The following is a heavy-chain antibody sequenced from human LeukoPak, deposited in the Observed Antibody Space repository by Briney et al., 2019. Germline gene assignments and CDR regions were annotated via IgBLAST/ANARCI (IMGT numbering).Heavy chain of an antibody. CDR3: AGIVGARGDGDAFDI. Sequence: ASVKVSCKASGYTFTGYYMHWVRQATGQGLEWMGWMNPNSGNTGYAQKFQGRVTITRNTSISTAYMELSSLRSEDTAVYYCAGIVGARGDGDAFDIWGQGTMVTVSS. J-gene: IGHJ3*02. D-gene: IGHD1-26*01. V-gene: IGHV1-8*03. CDR1: GYTFTGYY. CDR2: MNPNSGNT.